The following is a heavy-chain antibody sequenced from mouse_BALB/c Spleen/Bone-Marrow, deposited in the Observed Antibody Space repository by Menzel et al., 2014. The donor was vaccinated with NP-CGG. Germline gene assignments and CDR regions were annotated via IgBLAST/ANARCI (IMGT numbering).Heavy chain of an antibody. CDR2: INPYNGDP. CDR3: GRGNYDYDSWFGY. CDR1: GYSFTGYF. D-gene: IGHD2-4*01. J-gene: IGHJ3*01. Sequence: EVQLQESGPELVKPGASVKISCKASGYSFTGYFMNWMKQSHGKSLEWIGRINPYNGDPFYNQKFNGKATLTVDKSSSTAHMELLSLTSEDSAVYYCGRGNYDYDSWFGYWGQGTLVTVSA. V-gene: IGHV1-37*01.